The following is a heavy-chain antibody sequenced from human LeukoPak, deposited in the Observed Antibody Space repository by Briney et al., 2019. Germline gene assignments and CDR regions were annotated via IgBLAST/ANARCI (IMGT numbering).Heavy chain of an antibody. J-gene: IGHJ6*02. CDR2: IYYSGSA. D-gene: IGHD3-10*01. CDR3: ARSSGSGSRNYYYYPLDV. Sequence: SETLSLSCTVSGSMYNYYWSWIRQPPGKGLEWIGFIYYSGSANYSPSLKSRVTISLDTSQNQISLNLTSVTAADTAVYYCARSSGSGSRNYYYYPLDVWGQGTTVSVSS. V-gene: IGHV4-59*01. CDR1: GSMYNYY.